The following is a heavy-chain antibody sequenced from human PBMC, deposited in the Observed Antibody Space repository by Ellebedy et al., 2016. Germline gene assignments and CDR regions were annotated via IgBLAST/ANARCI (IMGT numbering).Heavy chain of an antibody. CDR3: ARGELWSGTQTTFDY. CDR2: ISAYNGNT. V-gene: IGHV1-18*01. Sequence: ASVKVSCKASGYTFTSYGISWVRQAPGQGLEWMGWISAYNGNTNYAQKFQGRVTITADKSTSTAYMELSSLRSEDTAVYYCARGELWSGTQTTFDYWGQGTLVTVSS. J-gene: IGHJ4*02. D-gene: IGHD3-3*01. CDR1: GYTFTSYG.